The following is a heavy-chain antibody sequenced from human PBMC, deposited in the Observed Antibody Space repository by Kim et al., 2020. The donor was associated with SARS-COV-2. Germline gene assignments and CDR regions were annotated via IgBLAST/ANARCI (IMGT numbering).Heavy chain of an antibody. CDR2: INSDGSST. V-gene: IGHV3-74*01. J-gene: IGHJ6*02. CDR3: ASEDYGSGSYYYYYYGMDV. D-gene: IGHD3-10*01. CDR1: GFTFSSYW. Sequence: GGSLRLSCAASGFTFSSYWMHWVRQAPGKGLVWVSRINSDGSSTSYADSVKGRFTISRDNAKNTLYLQMNSLRAEDTAVYYCASEDYGSGSYYYYYYGMDVWGQGTTVTVSS.